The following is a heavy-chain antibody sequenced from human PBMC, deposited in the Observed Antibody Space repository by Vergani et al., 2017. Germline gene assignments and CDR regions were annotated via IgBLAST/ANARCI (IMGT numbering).Heavy chain of an antibody. CDR1: GGSISSSSYY. CDR2: ISSSSSYI. J-gene: IGHJ2*01. D-gene: IGHD6-19*01. CDR3: ARDSSGGPGYFDL. Sequence: LQLQESGPGLVKPSETLSLTCTVSGGSISSSSYYLGWIRQPPGKGLEWVSSISSSSSYIYYADSVKGRFTISRDNAKNSLYLQMNSLRAEDTAVYYCARDSSGGPGYFDLWGRGTLVTVSS. V-gene: IGHV3-21*01.